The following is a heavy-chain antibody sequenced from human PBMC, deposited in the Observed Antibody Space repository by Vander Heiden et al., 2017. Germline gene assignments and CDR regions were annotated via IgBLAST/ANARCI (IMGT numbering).Heavy chain of an antibody. D-gene: IGHD3-10*01. CDR1: GFPLNDYW. CDR2: IKGDGSST. Sequence: EVQLAEAGGGLVQPGGSPSLSSAAPGFPLNDYWMHWVRQSPEKGLVWVARIKGDGSSTDYAASVKGRFTISRDNANNTLSLQMNSLRVEDTAVYYCARLQRLGEAYWGQGILVTVSS. CDR3: ARLQRLGEAY. J-gene: IGHJ4*02. V-gene: IGHV3-74*01.